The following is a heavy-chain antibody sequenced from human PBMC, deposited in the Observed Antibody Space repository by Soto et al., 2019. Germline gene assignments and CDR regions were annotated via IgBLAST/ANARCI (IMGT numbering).Heavy chain of an antibody. Sequence: GSLRLSCAASGFTVSSKYMSWVRQAPGKGLEWVSLIQSGGPTYYADSVKGRFTISRDTSENTVHLQMDSLRAEDTAVYYCARDPRVLLWFRSPRDYSYGMDVWGPGPTVTVSS. CDR3: ARDPRVLLWFRSPRDYSYGMDV. D-gene: IGHD3-10*01. J-gene: IGHJ6*02. V-gene: IGHV3-66*01. CDR2: IQSGGPT. CDR1: GFTVSSKY.